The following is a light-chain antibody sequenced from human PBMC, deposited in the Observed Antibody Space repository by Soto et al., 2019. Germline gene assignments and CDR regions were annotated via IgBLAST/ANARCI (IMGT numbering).Light chain of an antibody. CDR2: DVT. V-gene: IGLV2-14*03. CDR3: SSYTNKDTLL. Sequence: QSVLTQPASVSGSPGQSITISCTGTSSDVGGYDHVSWYQQHPGKAPKLIIYDVTVRPSGISRRFSGSKSDNTASLAVSGLKPEDEADYYCSSYTNKDTLLFGGGTKVTVL. CDR1: SSDVGGYDH. J-gene: IGLJ3*02.